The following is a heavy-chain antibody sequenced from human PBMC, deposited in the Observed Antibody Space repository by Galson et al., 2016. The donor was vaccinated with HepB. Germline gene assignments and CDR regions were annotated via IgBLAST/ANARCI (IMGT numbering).Heavy chain of an antibody. J-gene: IGHJ3*02. CDR1: GGSMSSGIYY. V-gene: IGHV4-61*02. CDR3: ARDLGMVGRTRGAYDI. D-gene: IGHD2-8*01. CDR2: IYTSGST. Sequence: TLSLTCTVSGGSMSSGIYYWSWIRQPAGKGLERIGRIYTSGSTSYNPSLKGRVTMSIDTSKNQFYLRRNSVTAADTAVYYCARDLGMVGRTRGAYDIWGQGTTVIVSS.